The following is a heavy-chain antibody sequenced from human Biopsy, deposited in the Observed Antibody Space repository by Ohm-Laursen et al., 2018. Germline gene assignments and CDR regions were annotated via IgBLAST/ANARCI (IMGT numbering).Heavy chain of an antibody. Sequence: GTLSLTCIVSGGSFTGHYWSWIRQPPGKGLEWIGHISCTGYTSYNASLKSRVTISVDTSGNHFSLRLSSLTAADTAVYYCARGSNDFGGLYFPRWGQGTLLTVSS. V-gene: IGHV4-59*11. CDR1: GGSFTGHY. CDR3: ARGSNDFGGLYFPR. J-gene: IGHJ4*02. D-gene: IGHD4-23*01. CDR2: ISCTGYT.